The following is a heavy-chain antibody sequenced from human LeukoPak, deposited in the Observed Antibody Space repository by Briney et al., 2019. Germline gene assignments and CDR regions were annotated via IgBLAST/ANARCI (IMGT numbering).Heavy chain of an antibody. J-gene: IGHJ4*02. CDR2: IYYTGTT. CDR3: ATEAQYSSSWYGEAY. V-gene: IGHV4-59*01. CDR1: GGSISNYY. D-gene: IGHD6-13*01. Sequence: PSETLSLTCTVSGGSISNYYWSWIRQPPGKGLEWVGYIYYTGTTNYKSSLKSRVTISVDTSKNQFSLNLSSVTAEDTAVYYCATEAQYSSSWYGEAYWGQGTLVTVSS.